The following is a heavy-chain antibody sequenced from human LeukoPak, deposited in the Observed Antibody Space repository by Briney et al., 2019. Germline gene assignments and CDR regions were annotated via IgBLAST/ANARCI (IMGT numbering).Heavy chain of an antibody. V-gene: IGHV1-2*02. J-gene: IGHJ6*03. CDR3: ARVIDDSSSSSHYYYYMDV. CDR1: GYTFTGYY. D-gene: IGHD6-6*01. CDR2: INPNSGGT. Sequence: GASVKVSCKASGYTFTGYYMHWVRQAPGQGLEWMGWINPNSGGTNYAQKFQGRVTMTRDTSISTAYMELSRLRSDDTAVYYCARVIDDSSSSSHYYYYMDVWGKGTTVTVSS.